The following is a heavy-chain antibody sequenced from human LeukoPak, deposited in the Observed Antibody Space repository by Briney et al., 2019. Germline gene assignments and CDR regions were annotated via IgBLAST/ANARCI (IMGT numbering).Heavy chain of an antibody. CDR3: ARSPIYYYDTSGLYDFEY. V-gene: IGHV1-18*01. CDR1: GGTFSSYA. Sequence: ASVKVSFKASGGTFSSYAISWVRQAPGQGLEWMGWISGYNGQTNYTQNFEGRVTMTTDTSTSTAYMELRSLRSDDTAVYYCARSPIYYYDTSGLYDFEYWGLGTLVTVSS. D-gene: IGHD3-22*01. J-gene: IGHJ4*02. CDR2: ISGYNGQT.